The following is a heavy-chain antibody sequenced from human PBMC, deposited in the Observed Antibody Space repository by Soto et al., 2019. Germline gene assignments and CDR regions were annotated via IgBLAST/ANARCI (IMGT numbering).Heavy chain of an antibody. D-gene: IGHD1-26*01. V-gene: IGHV3-7*01. CDR3: ARGGRWVCFHY. Sequence: EVQLVDSGAGLGQPGGSLRLSCAPSAFTFSGSWMSWVRQAPGKGLEWVANIIPDGSKEYYVDYVKGRLTISRDNTKASLSLQMTRLRGEDTAVYYCARGGRWVCFHYWGQGNLVTVSS. J-gene: IGHJ4*02. CDR2: IIPDGSKE. CDR1: AFTFSGSW.